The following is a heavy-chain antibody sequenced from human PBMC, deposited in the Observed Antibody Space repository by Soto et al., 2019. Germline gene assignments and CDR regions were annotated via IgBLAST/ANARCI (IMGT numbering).Heavy chain of an antibody. J-gene: IGHJ3*02. D-gene: IGHD6-13*01. CDR1: GFTFRSYG. CDR2: ISNDGSNK. Sequence: GSLRLSCAASGFTFRSYGMHWVRQAPGKGLEWVAVISNDGSNKYYADSVKGRFTISRDNSKDTLYLQMNSLRADDTAVYYCAKASQYSSSWYGAFDIWGQGTMVTVSS. CDR3: AKASQYSSSWYGAFDI. V-gene: IGHV3-30*18.